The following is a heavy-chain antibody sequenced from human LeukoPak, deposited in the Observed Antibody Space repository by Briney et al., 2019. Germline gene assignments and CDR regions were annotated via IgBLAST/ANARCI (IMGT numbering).Heavy chain of an antibody. V-gene: IGHV3-21*01. CDR3: ARGPLAYYGSGYYFDY. Sequence: GGSLRLSCVASGFSITNYWMSWVRQAPGKGLEWVSSISSSSSYIYYADSVKGRFTISRDNAKNSLYLQMNSLRAEDTAVYYCARGPLAYYGSGYYFDYWGQGTLVTVSS. D-gene: IGHD3-10*01. CDR2: ISSSSSYI. J-gene: IGHJ4*02. CDR1: GFSITNYW.